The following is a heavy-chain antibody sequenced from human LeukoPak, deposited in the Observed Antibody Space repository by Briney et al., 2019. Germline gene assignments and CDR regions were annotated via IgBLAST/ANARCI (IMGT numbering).Heavy chain of an antibody. D-gene: IGHD1-26*01. V-gene: IGHV4-4*02. CDR3: ARVSSGATTVDY. Sequence: SETLSLTCAVSGGFISSSNWWSWVRQPPGKGLEWIGEIYHSGSTNYNPSLKSRVTISVDKSKNQFPLKLSSVTAADTAVYYCARVSSGATTVDYWGQGTLVTVSS. J-gene: IGHJ4*02. CDR1: GGFISSSNW. CDR2: IYHSGST.